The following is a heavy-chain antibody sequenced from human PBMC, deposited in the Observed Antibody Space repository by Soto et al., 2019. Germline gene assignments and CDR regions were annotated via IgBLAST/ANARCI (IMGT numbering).Heavy chain of an antibody. CDR2: IKSKTDGGTT. CDR3: TTDITMIVVAYFDY. D-gene: IGHD3-22*01. Sequence: SLRLSCAASGFTFSNAWMSWVRQAPGKGLEWVGRIKSKTDGGTTDYAAPVKGRFTISRDDSKNTLYLQMNSLKTEDTAVYYCTTDITMIVVAYFDYWGQGTLVTVSS. V-gene: IGHV3-15*01. CDR1: GFTFSNAW. J-gene: IGHJ4*02.